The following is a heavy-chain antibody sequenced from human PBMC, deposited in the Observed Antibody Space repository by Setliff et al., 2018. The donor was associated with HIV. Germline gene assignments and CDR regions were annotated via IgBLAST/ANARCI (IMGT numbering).Heavy chain of an antibody. CDR2: IYNSAST. Sequence: SETLSLTCTVSGDSISTDYWTWIRQPPGKGLEWIGYIYNSASTSYNPSLKSRVTISVDTSKNQFSLKLNSVTAADTAVYYCARKGSSSRSQEYYYDFWGQGTLVTVSS. D-gene: IGHD6-13*01. CDR1: GDSISTDY. J-gene: IGHJ4*02. V-gene: IGHV4-4*09. CDR3: ARKGSSSRSQEYYYDF.